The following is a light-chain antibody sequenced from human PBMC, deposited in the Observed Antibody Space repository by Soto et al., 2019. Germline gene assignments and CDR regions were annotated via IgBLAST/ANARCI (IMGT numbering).Light chain of an antibody. CDR3: QQYNDWPPT. CDR1: QSVSSD. V-gene: IGKV3-15*01. J-gene: IGKJ5*01. CDR2: GAS. Sequence: EIVLTQSPSTRTVSQGERATLSCRASQSVSSDLAWYQQKPGQAPRLLIYGASTRATGIPARFSGSGSGTEFTLTISSLKSEDFAVYYCQQYNDWPPTFGQGTRLEIK.